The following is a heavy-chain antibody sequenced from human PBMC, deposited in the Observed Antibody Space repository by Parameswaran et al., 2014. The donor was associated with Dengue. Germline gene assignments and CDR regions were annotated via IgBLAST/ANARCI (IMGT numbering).Heavy chain of an antibody. CDR2: IYSGGST. V-gene: IGHV3-53*01. CDR3: ATSPLLYYYYGMDV. Sequence: WIRQPPGKGLEWVSVIYSGGSTYYADSVKGRFIISRDNSKNTLYLQMSSLRAEDTAVYYCATSPLLYYYYGMDVWGQGTTVTVSS. J-gene: IGHJ6*02. D-gene: IGHD7-27*01.